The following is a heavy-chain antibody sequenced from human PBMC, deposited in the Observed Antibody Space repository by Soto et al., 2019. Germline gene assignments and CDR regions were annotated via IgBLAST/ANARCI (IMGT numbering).Heavy chain of an antibody. CDR2: ISAYNGNT. Sequence: QVQLVQSGAEVKKPGASVKVSCKASGYTFTSYGISWVRQAPGQGLEWMGWISAYNGNTNYAQKLQGRVTMTTDTSTSTAYRERRSLRSDDTAVYYCARGFGGSTGLPPFYYYYGMDVWGQGTTVTVSS. D-gene: IGHD1-26*01. CDR3: ARGFGGSTGLPPFYYYYGMDV. V-gene: IGHV1-18*01. CDR1: GYTFTSYG. J-gene: IGHJ6*02.